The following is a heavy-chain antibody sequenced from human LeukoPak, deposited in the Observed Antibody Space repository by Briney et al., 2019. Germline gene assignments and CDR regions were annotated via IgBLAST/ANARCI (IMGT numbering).Heavy chain of an antibody. CDR1: GYTFTSYA. Sequence: EASVKVSCTASGYTFTSYAMPWVRQTPGQRLEWMGWIKAGNGNTKYSRKFQGRVTITRDTSASTAYMELSSLRSEDTAVYYCATVGCSSTSCQSDVYYYGMDVWGQGTTVTVSS. V-gene: IGHV1-3*01. J-gene: IGHJ6*02. CDR3: ATVGCSSTSCQSDVYYYGMDV. CDR2: IKAGNGNT. D-gene: IGHD2-2*01.